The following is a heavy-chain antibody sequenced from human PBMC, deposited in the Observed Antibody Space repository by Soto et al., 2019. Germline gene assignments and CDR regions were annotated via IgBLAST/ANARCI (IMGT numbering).Heavy chain of an antibody. D-gene: IGHD3-3*01. Sequence: PGESLKISCQGAGYSFTSYWIGWVRQIPGKGLEWMGIIYPGDSDTRYSPSFQGQVTISADKSISTAYLQWSSLRAEDTAVYYCAKDTYDFWSGYLLDYYYGMDVWGQGTTVTVSS. J-gene: IGHJ6*02. CDR1: GYSFTSYW. CDR3: AKDTYDFWSGYLLDYYYGMDV. CDR2: IYPGDSDT. V-gene: IGHV5-51*01.